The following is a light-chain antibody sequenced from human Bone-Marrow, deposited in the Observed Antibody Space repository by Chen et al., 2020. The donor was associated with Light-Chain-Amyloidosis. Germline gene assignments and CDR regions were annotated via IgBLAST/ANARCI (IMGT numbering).Light chain of an antibody. J-gene: IGLJ2*01. CDR3: QSYDTALLSLV. CDR1: RSNLGAGYD. Sequence: QSVLTQPPSMSEAPGQRVTISCTGSRSNLGAGYDVHWYQQLPGTSPKLLIYDRDIRPSGVPDRFSASKSGTSATLSITGLQVADEADYYCQSYDTALLSLVFGGGTKLTV. V-gene: IGLV1-40*01. CDR2: DRD.